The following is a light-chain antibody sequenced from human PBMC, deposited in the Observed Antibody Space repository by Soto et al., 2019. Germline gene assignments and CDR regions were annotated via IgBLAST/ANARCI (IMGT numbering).Light chain of an antibody. V-gene: IGKV1-27*01. Sequence: DTQMTQSPSSLSASVGDRVTITCRASQGISNYLAWYQQKPGKVPKLLVYAASTLRSGVPSRFSGSGSGTAFTLLISCLQPEDVATYYCQKYNSAPWTFGQGTTVEIK. CDR3: QKYNSAPWT. CDR2: AAS. CDR1: QGISNY. J-gene: IGKJ1*01.